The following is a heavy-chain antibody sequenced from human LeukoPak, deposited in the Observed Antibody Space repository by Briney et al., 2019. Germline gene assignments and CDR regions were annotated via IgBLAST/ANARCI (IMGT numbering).Heavy chain of an antibody. Sequence: SETLSLTCAVSGGSTSSGGYSWSWIRQPPGKGLEWIGYIYHSGSTYYNPSLKSRVTIPVDRSKNQFSLKLSSVTAADTAVYYCAREETYYYDSSGYYPTGAFDIWGQGTMVTVSS. CDR3: AREETYYYDSSGYYPTGAFDI. J-gene: IGHJ3*02. D-gene: IGHD3-22*01. CDR2: IYHSGST. V-gene: IGHV4-30-2*01. CDR1: GGSTSSGGYS.